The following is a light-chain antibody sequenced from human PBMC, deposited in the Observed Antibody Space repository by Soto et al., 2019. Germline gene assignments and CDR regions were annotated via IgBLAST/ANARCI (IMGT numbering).Light chain of an antibody. V-gene: IGLV2-14*01. J-gene: IGLJ1*01. CDR3: SSYTSSSTPYV. Sequence: QSALTQPASVSGSPGQSITISCTGTSSDVGAYNYVSWYQQHPGKAPKHMIYEVSNRPSGVSNRFSGSKSGNTASLIISGLQAEDEADYYCSSYTSSSTPYVFGTGTKLTVL. CDR1: SSDVGAYNY. CDR2: EVS.